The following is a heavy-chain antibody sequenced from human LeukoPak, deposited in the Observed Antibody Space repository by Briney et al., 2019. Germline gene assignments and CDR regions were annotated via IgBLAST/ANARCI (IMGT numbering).Heavy chain of an antibody. CDR2: ISSDGSNK. Sequence: GGSLRLSCVASGFNFNNYDMHWVRQAPGKGLEWVAVISSDGSNKNYADSVKGRFSISRDDSKKTVHLQMNSLRPEDTALYYCAKDSILDHWGQGTLVTVSS. V-gene: IGHV3-30*18. CDR1: GFNFNNYD. J-gene: IGHJ4*02. CDR3: AKDSILDH.